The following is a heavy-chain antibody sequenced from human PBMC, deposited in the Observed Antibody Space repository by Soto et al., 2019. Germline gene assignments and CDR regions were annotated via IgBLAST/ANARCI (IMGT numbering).Heavy chain of an antibody. J-gene: IGHJ4*02. CDR1: GASVSSSHY. V-gene: IGHV4-39*01. CDR2: VSYSGSP. D-gene: IGHD1-20*01. Sequence: QLQLQESGPGLVKSSETLSLTCSVSGASVSSSHYWGWIRQPPCKGLEWIGSVSYSGSPYYSTSFKSRITISVDTSNNQFSLRVRSVTATDTAVYFCARHYNTGAFCDYGGQGKLVTVSS. CDR3: ARHYNTGAFCDY.